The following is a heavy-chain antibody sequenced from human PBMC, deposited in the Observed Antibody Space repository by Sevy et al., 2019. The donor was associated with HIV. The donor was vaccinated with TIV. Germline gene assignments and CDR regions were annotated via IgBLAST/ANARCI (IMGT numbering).Heavy chain of an antibody. CDR3: AKGSTSSSEVGYFDY. V-gene: IGHV3-23*01. D-gene: IGHD2-2*01. J-gene: IGHJ4*02. Sequence: GGSLRLSCAASGFTFSSYAMSWVSQAPGKGLEWVSVISGNGGYTYYADSVKGRFTISRDTSKNTLYLQMNSLRAEDTAVYYCAKGSTSSSEVGYFDYWGQGTLVTVSS. CDR1: GFTFSSYA. CDR2: ISGNGGYT.